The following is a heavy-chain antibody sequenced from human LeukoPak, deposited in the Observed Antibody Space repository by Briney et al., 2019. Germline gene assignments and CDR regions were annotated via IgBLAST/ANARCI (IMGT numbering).Heavy chain of an antibody. CDR1: GYTFTGYY. Sequence: ASVKVSCKASGYTFTGYYMHWVRQAPGKGLEWMGGFDPEDGETIYAQKFQGRVTMTEDTSTDTAYMELSSLRSEDTAVYYCTTDSVAAAGFDYWGQGTLVTVSS. D-gene: IGHD6-13*01. V-gene: IGHV1-24*01. CDR3: TTDSVAAAGFDY. J-gene: IGHJ4*02. CDR2: FDPEDGET.